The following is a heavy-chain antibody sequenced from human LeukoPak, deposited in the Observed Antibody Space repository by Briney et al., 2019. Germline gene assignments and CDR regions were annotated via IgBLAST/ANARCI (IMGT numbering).Heavy chain of an antibody. D-gene: IGHD4-11*01. CDR2: IYHSGST. CDR1: GYSIRSGDY. V-gene: IGHV4-38-2*01. J-gene: IGHJ4*02. Sequence: KPSETLSLTCAVSGYSIRSGDYWGWIRQSPGKGLEWIGSIYHSGSTHYNPSLKSRVTISVDTSKNQFSLMLSSVTAADTAVYYCARNRSLTTTPGFGHWGQGTLVTVSS. CDR3: ARNRSLTTTPGFGH.